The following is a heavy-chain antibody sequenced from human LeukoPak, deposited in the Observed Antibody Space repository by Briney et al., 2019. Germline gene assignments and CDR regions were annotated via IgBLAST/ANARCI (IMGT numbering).Heavy chain of an antibody. CDR1: GYTFTNYD. Sequence: GASVKVSCKPSGYTFTNYDINWVRQATGQGLEWMGWMNPNSGKTGNAQKFKGGVTMTRNTSISTAYMELSSLRSEDTAVYYCARGGSKRSITIFGVFIPHAYPMDVWGQGTTVTVSS. CDR3: ARGGSKRSITIFGVFIPHAYPMDV. J-gene: IGHJ6*02. D-gene: IGHD3-3*01. V-gene: IGHV1-8*01. CDR2: MNPNSGKT.